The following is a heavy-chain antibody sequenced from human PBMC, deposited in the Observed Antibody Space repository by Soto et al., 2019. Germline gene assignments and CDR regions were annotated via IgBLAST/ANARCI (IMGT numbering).Heavy chain of an antibody. D-gene: IGHD2-2*03. J-gene: IGHJ5*02. CDR3: SRGSFGYYGP. CDR2: IRNTPYGGTT. CDR1: GFRFSEHA. Sequence: GGSLRLSCNWSGFRFSEHAMTLVRQAPGKGLEWVGFIRNTPYGGTTDYAASVRGRFTISRDDSASIAYLQMNSLKTEDSGLYYCSRGSFGYYGPWGPGTLVTVSS. V-gene: IGHV3-49*04.